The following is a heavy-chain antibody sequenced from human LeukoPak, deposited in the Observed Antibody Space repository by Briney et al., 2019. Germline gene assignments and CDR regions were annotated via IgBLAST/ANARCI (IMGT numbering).Heavy chain of an antibody. V-gene: IGHV3-7*05. J-gene: IGHJ4*02. CDR1: GFTFSDYY. CDR3: AREWWYLDC. CDR2: IKENGTGI. Sequence: GGSLRLSCAASGFTFSDYYMTWVRQAPGRGLEWVARIKENGTGIHYVDSVKGRFTISRDNAKNSLYLQMNSLRAEDTAVYHCAREWWYLDCWGQGTLVTVSS. D-gene: IGHD2-15*01.